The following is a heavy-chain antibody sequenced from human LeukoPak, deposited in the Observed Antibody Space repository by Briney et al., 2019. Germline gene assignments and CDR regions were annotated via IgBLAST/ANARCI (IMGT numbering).Heavy chain of an antibody. Sequence: GGSLRLSCAASGFTVSNNYMSWVRQAPGKGLEWVSVIHSGGTTNYADSVQGRFTISRDNSKTTVYLHMNSLRAEDTAVYYCADSSWYEIYYFDYWGQGTLVTVSS. CDR2: IHSGGTT. CDR3: ADSSWYEIYYFDY. V-gene: IGHV3-53*01. J-gene: IGHJ4*02. D-gene: IGHD6-13*01. CDR1: GFTVSNNY.